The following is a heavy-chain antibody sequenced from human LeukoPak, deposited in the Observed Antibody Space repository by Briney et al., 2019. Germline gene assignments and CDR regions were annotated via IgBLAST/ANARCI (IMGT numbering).Heavy chain of an antibody. Sequence: GGSLRLSCAASGFTFSSYGMHWVRQAPGKGLEWVAFIRYDGSNKYYADSVKGRFTISRDNSKNTLYLQMNSLRAEDTAVYYCAKAKGITIFGVDTRDPLDYWGQGTLVTVSS. CDR2: IRYDGSNK. CDR3: AKAKGITIFGVDTRDPLDY. D-gene: IGHD3-3*01. J-gene: IGHJ4*02. V-gene: IGHV3-30*02. CDR1: GFTFSSYG.